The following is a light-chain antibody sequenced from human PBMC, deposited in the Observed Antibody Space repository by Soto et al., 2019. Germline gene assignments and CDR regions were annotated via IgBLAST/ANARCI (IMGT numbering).Light chain of an antibody. CDR2: DTS. J-gene: IGLJ2*01. CDR1: TGAVASNHH. Sequence: QAVVTQEPSLTGSPGGSVTLSCGSSTGAVASNHHPYWFQQKAGQAPRTLIYDTSNKHSGTPARFSGSLLGDKAALTLSGAQPEDEAQYYCLLSYNAARVFGGGTKLTVL. V-gene: IGLV7-46*01. CDR3: LLSYNAARV.